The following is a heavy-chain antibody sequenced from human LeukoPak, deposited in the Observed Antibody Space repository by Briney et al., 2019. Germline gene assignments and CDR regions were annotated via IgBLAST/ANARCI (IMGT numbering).Heavy chain of an antibody. D-gene: IGHD6-19*01. Sequence: PGGSLILSCAASGFIFSNYAMSWVRQVPGRGLEWVSTISSRGDSTYVADSVKGRFTISRDNSKNSLYLQMNTVRAEDTAVYYCVKGPHPDITVAHTVENWGQGTLVTVSS. V-gene: IGHV3-23*01. CDR3: VKGPHPDITVAHTVEN. CDR1: GFIFSNYA. CDR2: ISSRGDST. J-gene: IGHJ4*02.